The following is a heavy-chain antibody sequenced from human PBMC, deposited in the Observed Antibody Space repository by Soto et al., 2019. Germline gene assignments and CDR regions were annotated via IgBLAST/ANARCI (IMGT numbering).Heavy chain of an antibody. CDR2: ISSSSSYI. Sequence: GGSLRLSCAASVFTFSSYSMNWFRQAPGKGLEWVSSISSSSSYIYYADSVKGRFTISRDNAKNSLYLQMNSLRAEDTAVYYCARFYDSSGYYGYDAFDIWGQGTMVTVSS. D-gene: IGHD3-22*01. V-gene: IGHV3-21*01. CDR3: ARFYDSSGYYGYDAFDI. J-gene: IGHJ3*02. CDR1: VFTFSSYS.